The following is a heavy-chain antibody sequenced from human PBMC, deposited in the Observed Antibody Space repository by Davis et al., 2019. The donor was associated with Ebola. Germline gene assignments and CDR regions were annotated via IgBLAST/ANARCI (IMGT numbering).Heavy chain of an antibody. D-gene: IGHD6-19*01. V-gene: IGHV1-2*06. J-gene: IGHJ4*02. CDR2: INPNSGGT. Sequence: ASVKVSCKASGYTFTSYYMHWVRQAPGQGLEWMGRINPNSGGTNYAQKFQGRVTMTRDTSISTAYMELSRLRSDDTAVYYCASSERSGWPDFDYWGQGTLVTVSS. CDR1: GYTFTSYY. CDR3: ASSERSGWPDFDY.